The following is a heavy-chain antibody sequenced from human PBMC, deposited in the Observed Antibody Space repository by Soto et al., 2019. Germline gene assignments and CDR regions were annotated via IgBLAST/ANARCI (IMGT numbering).Heavy chain of an antibody. V-gene: IGHV3-30-3*01. D-gene: IGHD6-19*01. CDR1: GFTFSSYA. J-gene: IGHJ6*02. CDR3: ARVLRQWLRTPNYCCGMDV. CDR2: ISYDGSNK. Sequence: QVPLVESGGGVVQPGRSLRLSCAASGFTFSSYAMHWVRQAPGKGLEWVAVISYDGSNKYYADSVKGRFTISRDNSQNTLYLHMNSLTAEDRPVYYCARVLRQWLRTPNYCCGMDVWGQWTTVTVSS.